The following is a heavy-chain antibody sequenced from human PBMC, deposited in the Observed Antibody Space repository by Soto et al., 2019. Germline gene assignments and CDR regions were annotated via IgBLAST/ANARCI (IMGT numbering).Heavy chain of an antibody. V-gene: IGHV5-51*01. CDR2: IYPDDSDA. CDR3: ARPIVSAASSFDF. J-gene: IGHJ4*02. Sequence: PGESLKISCKGSGYNFSNYWIGWVRQMPGKGLECMGIIYPDDSDAKYSPAFQGQVTISADKSNSTAYLQWSSLRASDTAMYYCARPIVSAASSFDFWGQRTLVTVSS. D-gene: IGHD2-2*01. CDR1: GYNFSNYW.